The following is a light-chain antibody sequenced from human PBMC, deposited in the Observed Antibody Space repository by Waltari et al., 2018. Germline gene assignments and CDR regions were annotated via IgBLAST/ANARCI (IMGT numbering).Light chain of an antibody. CDR3: HQYYRTPYT. Sequence: DIVMTQSPEYLAVSLGERATINCKSSQNVLHTSKNKNFLAWYQKKPGQPPKLLISWASTRESGVPDRFSGSGSVTDFTLTISSLQAEDVAVYYCHQYYRTPYTFGQGTKMELK. V-gene: IGKV4-1*01. CDR2: WAS. J-gene: IGKJ2*01. CDR1: QNVLHTSKNKNF.